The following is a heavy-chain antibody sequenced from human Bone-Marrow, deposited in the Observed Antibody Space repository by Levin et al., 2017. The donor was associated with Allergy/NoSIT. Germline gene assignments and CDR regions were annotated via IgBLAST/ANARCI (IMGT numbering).Heavy chain of an antibody. D-gene: IGHD2-15*01. CDR3: AGRSVEVRGFDI. J-gene: IGHJ3*02. Sequence: SETLSLTCSVSDGSITNNNYYWGWIRLAPGKGLEWIGNIYYDGSTYYTPSLKSRLRIVIDTSKNQFSLDLKSVTATDTAIYYCAGRSVEVRGFDIWGQGKEVTVSS. V-gene: IGHV4-39*01. CDR1: DGSITNNNYY. CDR2: IYYDGST.